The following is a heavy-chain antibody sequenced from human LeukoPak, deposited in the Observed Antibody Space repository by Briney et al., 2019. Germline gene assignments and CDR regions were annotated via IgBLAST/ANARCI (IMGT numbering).Heavy chain of an antibody. D-gene: IGHD3-10*01. CDR3: AKDMNSSGSGSSYNPWGPFDS. V-gene: IGHV3-9*01. Sequence: GGALRLSCAASGFTFDDYAMHWVRQAPGKGLEWVSGIAWNTGNTVYADSGKGRFTISRDNAENSLYLQMNSLRAEDTALYYCAKDMNSSGSGSSYNPWGPFDSWGQGTLVTVSS. CDR1: GFTFDDYA. CDR2: IAWNTGNT. J-gene: IGHJ4*02.